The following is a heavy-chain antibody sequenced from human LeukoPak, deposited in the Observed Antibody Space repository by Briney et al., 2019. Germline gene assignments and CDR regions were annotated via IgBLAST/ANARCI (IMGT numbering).Heavy chain of an antibody. D-gene: IGHD4-17*01. CDR1: GFTFSSYA. V-gene: IGHV3-23*01. J-gene: IGHJ4*02. Sequence: PGGSLRLSCAASGFTFSSYAMSWVRRAPGKGLEWVSTISDTVGSTYYADSVKGRFSISRDNSKNTLYLQMNSLRAEDTALYYCAKHFQDYGDSRVDYWGQGTLVTVSS. CDR2: ISDTVGST. CDR3: AKHFQDYGDSRVDY.